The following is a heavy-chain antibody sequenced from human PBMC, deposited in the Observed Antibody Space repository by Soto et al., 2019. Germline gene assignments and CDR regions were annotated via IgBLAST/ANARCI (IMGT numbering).Heavy chain of an antibody. J-gene: IGHJ3*02. V-gene: IGHV3-21*01. CDR3: ARPRTTGTTMDAFDI. Sequence: EVQLVESGGGLVKPGGSLRLSCAASGFTFSSYSMNWVRQAPGKWLEWVSSISSSSSYIYYADSVKGRFTISRDNAKNSLYLQMNSLRAEDTAVYYCARPRTTGTTMDAFDIWGQGTMVTVSS. CDR2: ISSSSSYI. D-gene: IGHD1-1*01. CDR1: GFTFSSYS.